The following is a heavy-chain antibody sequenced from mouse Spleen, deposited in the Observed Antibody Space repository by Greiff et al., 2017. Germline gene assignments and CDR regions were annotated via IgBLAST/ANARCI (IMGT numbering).Heavy chain of an antibody. V-gene: IGHV1S29*02. D-gene: IGHD2-3*01. CDR1: GYTFTDYN. CDR2: IYPYNGGT. J-gene: IGHJ3*01. Sequence: VQLKESGPELVKPGASVKISCKASGYTFTDYNMHWVKQSHGKSLEWIGYIYPYNGGTGYNQKFKSKATLTVDNSSSTAYMELRSLTSEDSAVYYCARDDGYYGFFAYWGQGTLVTVSA. CDR3: ARDDGYYGFFAY.